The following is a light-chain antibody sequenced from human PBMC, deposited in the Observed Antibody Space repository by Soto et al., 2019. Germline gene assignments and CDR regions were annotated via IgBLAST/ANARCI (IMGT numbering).Light chain of an antibody. CDR3: LQYYSYPRT. Sequence: DIQVTQSPSSLSASVGDRVTITCRASQGIGNDLGWYQQKPGKAPRRLIYVASSLESGVPSRFSGSRSGTEFTLTISSLQLEDFATDYCLQYYSYPRTFGRGTKGDI. CDR1: QGIGND. CDR2: VAS. J-gene: IGKJ1*01. V-gene: IGKV1-17*01.